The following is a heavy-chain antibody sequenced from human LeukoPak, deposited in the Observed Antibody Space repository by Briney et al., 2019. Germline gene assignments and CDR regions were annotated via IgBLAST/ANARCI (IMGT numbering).Heavy chain of an antibody. J-gene: IGHJ6*03. Sequence: GGSLRLSCAASGFTFSSHAMSWVRQAPGKGLEWVSAISGSGGSTYYADSVKGRFTISRDNSKNTLYLQMNSLRAEDTAVYYCAKGLLEWDYYYYMDVWGKGTTVTVSS. V-gene: IGHV3-23*01. CDR2: ISGSGGST. CDR1: GFTFSSHA. D-gene: IGHD3-3*01. CDR3: AKGLLEWDYYYYMDV.